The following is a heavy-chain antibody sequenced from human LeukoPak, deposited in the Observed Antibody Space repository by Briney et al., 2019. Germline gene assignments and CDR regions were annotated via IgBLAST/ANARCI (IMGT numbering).Heavy chain of an antibody. D-gene: IGHD3-3*01. Sequence: PSQTLSLTCTVSGGSISSGGYYWSWIRQPPGKGLEWIGYIYHSGSTYYNPSLKSRVTISVDRSKNQFSLKLSSVTAADTAVYYCAGTRVFFGVALGFDPWGQGTLVTVSS. V-gene: IGHV4-30-2*01. CDR1: GGSISSGGYY. CDR2: IYHSGST. CDR3: AGTRVFFGVALGFDP. J-gene: IGHJ5*02.